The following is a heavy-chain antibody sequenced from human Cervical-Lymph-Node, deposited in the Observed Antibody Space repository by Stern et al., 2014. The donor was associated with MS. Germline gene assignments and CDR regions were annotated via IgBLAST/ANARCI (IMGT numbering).Heavy chain of an antibody. CDR2: HNPNSGGP. D-gene: IGHD2-15*01. CDR3: AREGFCSGSTCYSTNY. J-gene: IGHJ4*02. CDR1: GYTFIAYY. V-gene: IGHV1-2*04. Sequence: VQLVESGAEVKKPGASLKVSCKASGYTFIAYYLHWVRQAPGPGLEWIGWHNPNSGGPKYAQTFLGWVTLTSDTATSTPYRDPRRLRSDDTAVYYCAREGFCSGSTCYSTNYWGQGTPVTVSS.